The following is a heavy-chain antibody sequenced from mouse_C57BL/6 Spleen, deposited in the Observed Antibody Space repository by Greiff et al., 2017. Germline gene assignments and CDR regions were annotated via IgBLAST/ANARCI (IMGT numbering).Heavy chain of an antibody. D-gene: IGHD2-4*01. CDR1: GYTFTSYW. J-gene: IGHJ1*03. V-gene: IGHV1-52*01. CDR3: ARLPYDYDGGYFDV. CDR2: IDPSDSET. Sequence: QVQLQQSGAELVRPGSSVKLSCKASGYTFTSYWMHWVKQRPIQGLEWIGNIDPSDSETHYNQKFKDKATLTVDKSSSTAYMQLSSLTSEDSAVYYCARLPYDYDGGYFDVWGTGTTVTVSS.